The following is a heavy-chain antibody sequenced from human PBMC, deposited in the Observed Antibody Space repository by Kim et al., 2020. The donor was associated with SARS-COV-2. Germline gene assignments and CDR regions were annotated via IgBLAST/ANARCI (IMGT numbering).Heavy chain of an antibody. Sequence: SETLSLTCAVYGGSFSGYYWSWIRQPPGKGLEWIGEINHSGSTNYNPSLKSRVTISVDTSKNQFSLKLSSVTAADTAVYYCASRVLLWFGRWGQGTMVTVSS. D-gene: IGHD3-10*01. CDR1: GGSFSGYY. CDR3: ASRVLLWFGR. J-gene: IGHJ3*01. V-gene: IGHV4-34*01. CDR2: INHSGST.